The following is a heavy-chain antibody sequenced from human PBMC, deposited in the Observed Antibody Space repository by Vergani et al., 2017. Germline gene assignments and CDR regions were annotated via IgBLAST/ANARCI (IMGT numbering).Heavy chain of an antibody. V-gene: IGHV1-69*01. J-gene: IGHJ3*02. CDR1: GGTFSSYA. CDR2: IIPIFGTA. Sequence: QVQLVQSGAEVKKPGSSVKVSCKASGGTFSSYAISWVRQAPGQGLEWMGGIIPIFGTANYAQKFQGRVTITADESTSTAYMELSSLRSEDTAVYYCARDLSYSVQGPNDAFDIWGQGTMVTVSS. CDR3: ARDLSYSVQGPNDAFDI. D-gene: IGHD1-1*01.